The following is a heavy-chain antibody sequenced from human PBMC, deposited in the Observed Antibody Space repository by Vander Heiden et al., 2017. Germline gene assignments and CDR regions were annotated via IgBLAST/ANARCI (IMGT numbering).Heavy chain of an antibody. CDR1: VGTFSSYA. Sequence: QVQLVQSGAEVKKPGSSVKVSCKASVGTFSSYAISWVRQAPGQGLEWMGGIIPIFDATNYAQKVQGRVTITADESTSTAYMELSSLRSEDTAVYYCATRGDMTTVTTFLYWGQGTLVTVSS. D-gene: IGHD4-17*01. J-gene: IGHJ4*02. CDR3: ATRGDMTTVTTFLY. V-gene: IGHV1-69*01. CDR2: IIPIFDAT.